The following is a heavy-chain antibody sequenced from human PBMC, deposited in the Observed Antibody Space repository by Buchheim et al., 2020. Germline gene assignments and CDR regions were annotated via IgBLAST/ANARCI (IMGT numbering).Heavy chain of an antibody. J-gene: IGHJ4*02. Sequence: VESGGGLVQPGGSLRLSCAASGFTFSNYEMNWVRQAPGKGLEWISYINRGGSITYYADSVKGRFTVSRDDAENSLYLQINSLIVDDTAVYYCARDGGYNPFDSWGQGTL. CDR2: INRGGSIT. CDR1: GFTFSNYE. V-gene: IGHV3-48*03. D-gene: IGHD5-24*01. CDR3: ARDGGYNPFDS.